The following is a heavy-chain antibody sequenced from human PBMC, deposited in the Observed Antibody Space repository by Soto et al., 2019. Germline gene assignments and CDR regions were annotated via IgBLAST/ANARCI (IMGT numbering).Heavy chain of an antibody. CDR3: ARDSERRAAGTDY. V-gene: IGHV3-48*02. CDR1: GFTFSSYS. Sequence: EVQLVESGGGLVQPGGSLRLSCAASGFTFSSYSMNWVRQAPGKGLELVSYISSSSSTVYYADSVKGRFTISRDHAKNSLNLQMNSLRDEDTAVYYCARDSERRAAGTDYWGQGTLVTVSS. J-gene: IGHJ4*02. CDR2: ISSSSSTV. D-gene: IGHD6-13*01.